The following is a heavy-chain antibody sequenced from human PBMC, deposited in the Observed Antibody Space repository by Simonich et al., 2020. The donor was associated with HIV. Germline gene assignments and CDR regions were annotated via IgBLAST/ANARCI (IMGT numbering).Heavy chain of an antibody. CDR2: ISSSGSGI. Sequence: EVQLVESGGDLVQPGGYLRLSCAASGFTFSTYWMHWVRQAPGRGLVWVSYISSSGSGIYYADSVKGRFTISRDNSRKTLDLQMNSLRGEDTAVYYCARTRAAAGTYYYYMDVWGKGTTVTVSS. CDR3: ARTRAAAGTYYYYMDV. J-gene: IGHJ6*03. CDR1: GFTFSTYW. V-gene: IGHV3-48*01. D-gene: IGHD6-13*01.